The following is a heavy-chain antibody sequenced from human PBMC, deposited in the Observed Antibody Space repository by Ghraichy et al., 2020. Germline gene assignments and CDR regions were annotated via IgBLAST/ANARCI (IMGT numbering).Heavy chain of an antibody. CDR1: GGSVSSGSYY. V-gene: IGHV4-61*01. D-gene: IGHD2-2*01. Sequence: SETLSLTCTVSGGSVSSGSYYWRWIRQPPGKGLEWIGYIYYSGSTNYNPSLKSRVTISVDTSKNQFSLKLSSVTAADTAVYYCARIPVVPYYFDYWGQGTLVTVSS. J-gene: IGHJ4*02. CDR3: ARIPVVPYYFDY. CDR2: IYYSGST.